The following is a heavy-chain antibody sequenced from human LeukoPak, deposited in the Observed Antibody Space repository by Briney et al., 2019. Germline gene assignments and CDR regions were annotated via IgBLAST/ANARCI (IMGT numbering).Heavy chain of an antibody. V-gene: IGHV1-46*01. CDR2: INPSGGST. CDR3: ARSRLHGHFDY. CDR1: GYTFTSYY. D-gene: IGHD2-15*01. Sequence: ASVKVSCKASGYTFTSYYTHWVRQAPGQGLEWMGIINPSGGSTSYAQKFQGRVTMTRDMSTSTVYMELSSLRSEDTAVYYCARSRLHGHFDYWGQGTLVTVSS. J-gene: IGHJ4*02.